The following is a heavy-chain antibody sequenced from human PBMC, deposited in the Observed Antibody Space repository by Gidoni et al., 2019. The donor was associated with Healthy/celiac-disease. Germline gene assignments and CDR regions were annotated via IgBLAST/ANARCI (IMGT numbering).Heavy chain of an antibody. V-gene: IGHV3-30*18. D-gene: IGHD6-19*01. CDR2: ISYDGSNK. CDR3: AKDKLPVADNGDAFDI. J-gene: IGHJ3*02. Sequence: QVQLVESGGGVVQPGRSLRRSCAASGFTFSSYGMHWVRQAPGKGLEWVAVISYDGSNKYYADSVKGRFTISRDNSKNTLYLQMNSLRAEDTAVYYCAKDKLPVADNGDAFDIWGQGTMVTVSS. CDR1: GFTFSSYG.